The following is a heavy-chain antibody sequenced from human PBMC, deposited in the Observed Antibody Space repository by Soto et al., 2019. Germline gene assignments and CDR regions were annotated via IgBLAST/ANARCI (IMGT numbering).Heavy chain of an antibody. CDR2: IIPILGIA. D-gene: IGHD2-15*01. CDR1: GGTFSSYT. J-gene: IGHJ5*02. V-gene: IGHV1-69*02. Sequence: QVQLVQSGAEVKKPGSSVKVSCKASGGTFSSYTISWVRQATGQGLEWMGRIIPILGIANYAQKFQGRVTITADKSTSTAYMELSSLRSEDTAVYYCARGYCSGGSCSRIWWFDHWCQGTLVTVSS. CDR3: ARGYCSGGSCSRIWWFDH.